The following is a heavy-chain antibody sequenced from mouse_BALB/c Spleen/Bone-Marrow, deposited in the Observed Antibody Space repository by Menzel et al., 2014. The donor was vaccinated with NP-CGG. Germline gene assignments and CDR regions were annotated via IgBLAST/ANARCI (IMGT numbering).Heavy chain of an antibody. Sequence: LQESGPELVKPGALVKISCKASGYTFTSYDINWVKQRPGQGLEWIGWIYPGDGSTKYNEKFKGKATLTADKSSSTAYMQLSSLTSENSAVYFRARSGNYYGNYYWYFDVWGAGTTVTVSS. CDR2: IYPGDGST. CDR3: ARSGNYYGNYYWYFDV. CDR1: GYTFTSYD. D-gene: IGHD2-1*01. J-gene: IGHJ1*01. V-gene: IGHV1S33*01.